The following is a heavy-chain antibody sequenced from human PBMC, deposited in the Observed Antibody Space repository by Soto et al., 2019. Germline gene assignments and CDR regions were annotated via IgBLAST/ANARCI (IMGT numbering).Heavy chain of an antibody. J-gene: IGHJ4*02. CDR2: IYYNGTT. V-gene: IGHV4-59*13. CDR1: GGSISSYY. Sequence: LPETLSLTCTVSGGSISSYYWSWIRQPPGKGLEWIGYIYYNGTTNYNPSLKSRVTMSVGTSKNQFSLKLSSVTAADTAVYYCARYYYDTSGYYYDYWGQGSLVTVSS. CDR3: ARYYYDTSGYYYDY. D-gene: IGHD3-22*01.